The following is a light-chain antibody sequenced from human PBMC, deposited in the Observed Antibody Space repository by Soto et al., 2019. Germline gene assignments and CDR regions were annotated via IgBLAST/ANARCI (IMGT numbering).Light chain of an antibody. V-gene: IGLV2-14*01. CDR2: DVT. CDR1: SSDVGGYNS. J-gene: IGLJ7*01. CDR3: CYFTSSMTSV. Sequence: QSALTQPASVSGSPGQSITISCTGTSSDVGGYNSVSWYQQHPGKAPKLILYDVTDRPSGVAYRFSGSKSGNTASLTISGLHAADEADYCCCYFTSSMTSVFGGGTQLTVL.